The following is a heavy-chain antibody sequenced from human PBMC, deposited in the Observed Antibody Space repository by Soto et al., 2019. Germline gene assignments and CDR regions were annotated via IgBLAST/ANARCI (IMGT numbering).Heavy chain of an antibody. CDR3: ARDGWYNWNFGREFKPSNWFDP. V-gene: IGHV1-2*04. D-gene: IGHD1-1*01. J-gene: IGHJ5*02. CDR1: GYTFTGYY. Sequence: ASVKVSCKASGYTFTGYYMHWVRQAPGQGLEWMGWINPNSGGTNYAQKFQGWVTMTRDTSISTAYMELSRLRSDDTAVYYCARDGWYNWNFGREFKPSNWFDPWGQGTLVTVSS. CDR2: INPNSGGT.